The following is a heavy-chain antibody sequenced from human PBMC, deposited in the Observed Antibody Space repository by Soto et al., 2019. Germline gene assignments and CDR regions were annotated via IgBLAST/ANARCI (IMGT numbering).Heavy chain of an antibody. CDR1: GFTFRSYG. J-gene: IGHJ1*01. D-gene: IGHD3-10*01. CDR2: ISYDGSNK. CDR3: EKPPREWYGYPPQGWYFPH. Sequence: QVRLVESGGGVVQPGRSLRLSCAASGFTFRSYGMHWFRQAPGKGLEWVAVISYDGSNKYYADSVKGRFTISRDNSKNTLYLQMNSLRAEDTAVYYCEKPPREWYGYPPQGWYFPHWGQGTLVTVSS. V-gene: IGHV3-30*18.